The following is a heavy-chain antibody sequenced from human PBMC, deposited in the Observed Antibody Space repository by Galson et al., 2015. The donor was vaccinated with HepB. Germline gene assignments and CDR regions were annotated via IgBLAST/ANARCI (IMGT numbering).Heavy chain of an antibody. CDR3: ARGAYYYGSGSYYHKANYYYYYMDV. CDR1: GYTFTSYA. D-gene: IGHD3-10*01. CDR2: INAGNGNT. Sequence: SVKVSCKASGYTFTSYAMHWVRQAPGQRLEWMGWINAGNGNTKYSQKFQGRVTITRDTSASTAYMELSSLRSEDTAVYYCARGAYYYGSGSYYHKANYYYYYMDVWGKGTTVTVSS. J-gene: IGHJ6*03. V-gene: IGHV1-3*01.